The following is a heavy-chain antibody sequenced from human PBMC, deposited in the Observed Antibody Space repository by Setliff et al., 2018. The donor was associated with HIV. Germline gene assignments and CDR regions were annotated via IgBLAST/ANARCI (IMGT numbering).Heavy chain of an antibody. CDR3: AQDPRPDYTGQYFFFAY. CDR1: GIIFTKCG. D-gene: IGHD2-2*02. V-gene: IGHV3-23*01. J-gene: IGHJ4*02. Sequence: GGSLRLSCAASGIIFTKCGLSWVRQAPGKGLEWISGICGSDGATYYADSVKGRFTISRDSSKSTLYLQMNGLRAEDTAVYYCAQDPRPDYTGQYFFFAYWGQGALVTSPQ. CDR2: ICGSDGAT.